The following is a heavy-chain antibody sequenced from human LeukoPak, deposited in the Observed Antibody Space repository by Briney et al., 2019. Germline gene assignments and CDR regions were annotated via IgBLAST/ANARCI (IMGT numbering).Heavy chain of an antibody. CDR2: INQDGSEK. Sequence: GGSLRLSCAASGFTFSSYWMSWVRQAPGKGLEWVANINQDGSEKYYVDSVKGRFTISRDNSKNTLYLQMNTLRAEDTAVYYCAKDLYGDYDYYYYSGMDVWGQGTTVTVSS. CDR1: GFTFSSYW. CDR3: AKDLYGDYDYYYYSGMDV. J-gene: IGHJ6*02. V-gene: IGHV3-7*01. D-gene: IGHD4-17*01.